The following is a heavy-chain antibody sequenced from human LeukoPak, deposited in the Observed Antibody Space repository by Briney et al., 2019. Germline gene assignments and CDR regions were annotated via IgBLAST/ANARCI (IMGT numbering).Heavy chain of an antibody. V-gene: IGHV3-23*01. Sequence: GGSLRLSCAASGFTFSNYAMSWVRQAPGKGLEWVSSISSSSSYIYYADSVKGRFTISRDNSKNTLYLQMNSLRAEDMAVYYCAKTMYYYDSSGYYYFHHWGQGTLVTVSS. CDR1: GFTFSNYA. CDR2: ISSSSSYI. D-gene: IGHD3-22*01. J-gene: IGHJ1*01. CDR3: AKTMYYYDSSGYYYFHH.